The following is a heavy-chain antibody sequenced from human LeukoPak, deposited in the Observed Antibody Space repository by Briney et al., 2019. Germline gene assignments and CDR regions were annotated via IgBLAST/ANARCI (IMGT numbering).Heavy chain of an antibody. J-gene: IGHJ4*02. D-gene: IGHD4-17*01. Sequence: GGSLRLSCAASGFSFSSFWMHWVRQAPGRGLVWVSGIKSDGAGTSYVDSVKGRFTISRDNAKNTLDLQMNSLRAEDTAVYYCARGGYGAYMGWGQGMLVTVSS. CDR2: IKSDGAGT. V-gene: IGHV3-74*01. CDR3: ARGGYGAYMG. CDR1: GFSFSSFW.